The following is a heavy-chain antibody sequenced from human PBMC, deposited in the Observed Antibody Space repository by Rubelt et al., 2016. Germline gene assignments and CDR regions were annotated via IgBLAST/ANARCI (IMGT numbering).Heavy chain of an antibody. D-gene: IGHD6-19*01. CDR3: ARVGLNSSGWYP. J-gene: IGHJ5*02. V-gene: IGHV3-74*03. Sequence: EVHLLESGGGLVQPGGSLRLSCAASGFTFSNYGMTWVRQPPGKGLEWVSGINSDGRSTMYADSVKGRFTISRDNAKNTLYLQMNSRRAEDTAVYYCARVGLNSSGWYPWGQGTLVTVSS. CDR1: GFTFSNYG. CDR2: INSDGRST.